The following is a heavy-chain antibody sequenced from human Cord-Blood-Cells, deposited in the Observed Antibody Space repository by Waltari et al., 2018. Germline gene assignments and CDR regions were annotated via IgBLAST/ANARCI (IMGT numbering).Heavy chain of an antibody. CDR3: VTGGGYDLWGY. CDR1: GYTFTGYY. V-gene: IGHV1-2*04. CDR2: INPNRGGT. Sequence: QVQLVQSGAEVKKPGASVKVSCKASGYTFTGYYMHWVRQAPGQGIEWMGWINPNRGGTNYAQKFQGWVSMTRDTSISEAYMGLSRLRADDTAVYYGVTGGGYDLWGYWGQGTLVTVSS. J-gene: IGHJ4*02. D-gene: IGHD5-12*01.